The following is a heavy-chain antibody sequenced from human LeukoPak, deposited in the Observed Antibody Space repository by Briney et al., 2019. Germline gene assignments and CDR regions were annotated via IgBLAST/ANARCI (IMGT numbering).Heavy chain of an antibody. D-gene: IGHD3-22*01. CDR1: GFIFSDYY. CDR3: ARNFYDSSGYYRIDS. J-gene: IGHJ4*02. V-gene: IGHV3-11*01. Sequence: GGSLRLSCAASGFIFSDYYMDWVRQAPGKGLEWVSYISSSGSTISYAESVKGRFTVSRDNARNSVYLQMNSLRAEDTAVYYCARNFYDSSGYYRIDSWGQGTLVTFAS. CDR2: ISSSGSTI.